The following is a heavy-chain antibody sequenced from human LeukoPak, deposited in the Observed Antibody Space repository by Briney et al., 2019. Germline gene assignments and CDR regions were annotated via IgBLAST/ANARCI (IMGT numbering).Heavy chain of an antibody. V-gene: IGHV3-33*01. CDR3: ARGGNYYDRSGYYSGQALDI. CDR1: GFTFTTYG. D-gene: IGHD3-22*01. CDR2: ISHDVNFK. Sequence: PGRSLRLSCAASGFTFTTYGMHWVRQAPGKGLEWVAVISHDVNFKYYADSVKGRFTISRDNSKNTMFPQMNSLRAQDTAVYYCARGGNYYDRSGYYSGQALDIWGQGTMVTVSS. J-gene: IGHJ3*02.